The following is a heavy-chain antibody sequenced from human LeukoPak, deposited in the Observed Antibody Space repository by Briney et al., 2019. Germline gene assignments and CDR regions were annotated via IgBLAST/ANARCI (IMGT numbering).Heavy chain of an antibody. V-gene: IGHV3-49*04. J-gene: IGHJ3*01. CDR1: GFNFGDYA. CDR3: TRDLHGDDAFDV. Sequence: SGRSLRLSCRTSGFNFGDYAMSWVRQAPGQGLEWVGFIRTKPYGGTPDYAASVKGRFTISVDDSKSIAYLRMNSLETEDTAVYYCTRDLHGDDAFDVWGQGTMVTVSS. CDR2: IRTKPYGGTP. D-gene: IGHD4-17*01.